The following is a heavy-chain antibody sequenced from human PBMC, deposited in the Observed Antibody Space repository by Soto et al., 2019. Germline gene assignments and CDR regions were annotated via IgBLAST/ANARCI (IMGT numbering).Heavy chain of an antibody. CDR3: ARGATVTTYFDY. V-gene: IGHV4-34*01. J-gene: IGHJ4*02. Sequence: ETLSLTCAVYGGSFSGYYWSWIRQPPGKGLEWIGEINHSGSTNYNPSLKSRVTISVDTSKNQFSLKLSSVTAADTAVYYCARGATVTTYFDYWGQGTLVTVSS. CDR2: INHSGST. CDR1: GGSFSGYY. D-gene: IGHD4-17*01.